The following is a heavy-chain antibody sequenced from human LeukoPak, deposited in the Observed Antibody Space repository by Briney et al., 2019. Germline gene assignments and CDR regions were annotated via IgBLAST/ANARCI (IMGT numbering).Heavy chain of an antibody. D-gene: IGHD6-13*01. CDR3: ARYSSSSIDY. CDR1: GGSISSGGYS. J-gene: IGHJ4*02. CDR2: IYHSGST. Sequence: TLSLTCAVSGGSISSGGYSWSWIRQPPGKGLEWIGYIYHSGSTYYNPSLKSRVTISVDTSKNQFSLKLSSVTAADTAVYYCARYSSSSIDYWGQGTLVTVSS. V-gene: IGHV4-30-2*05.